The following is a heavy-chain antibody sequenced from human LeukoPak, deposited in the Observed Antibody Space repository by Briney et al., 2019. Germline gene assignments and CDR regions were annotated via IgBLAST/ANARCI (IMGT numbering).Heavy chain of an antibody. J-gene: IGHJ4*02. CDR1: GLTFSSNY. V-gene: IGHV3-66*01. CDR3: ARSRCNYCFLGVWYFFDY. Sequence: GGSLILSCAASGLTFSSNYRSWVRQAPGKGLEWVSGIYSGGDTYYADSLKGTFSISRDNSKNTLFLQLNRLSADDTPVYLCARSRCNYCFLGVWYFFDYWGQGTLVTVSS. D-gene: IGHD4-11*01. CDR2: IYSGGDT.